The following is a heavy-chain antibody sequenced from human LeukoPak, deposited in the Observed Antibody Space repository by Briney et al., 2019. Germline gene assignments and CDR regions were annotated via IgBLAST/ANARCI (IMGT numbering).Heavy chain of an antibody. CDR3: AKHVVGIEGYFDY. Sequence: PGGSLRLSCAASGLTFSSYAMSWVRQAPGKGLEWVSAISGSGGSTYYADSVKGRFTISRDNSKNTLYLQMNSLRAEDTAVYYCAKHVVGIEGYFDYWSQRTLVTVSS. D-gene: IGHD1-26*01. CDR2: ISGSGGST. J-gene: IGHJ4*02. V-gene: IGHV3-23*01. CDR1: GLTFSSYA.